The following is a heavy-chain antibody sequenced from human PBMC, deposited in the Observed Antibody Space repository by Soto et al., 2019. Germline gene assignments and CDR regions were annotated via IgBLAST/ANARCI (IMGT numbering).Heavy chain of an antibody. CDR3: ARNRGYCSGGSCYSPIGY. D-gene: IGHD2-15*01. V-gene: IGHV3-33*01. CDR2: IWYDGSNK. Sequence: QVQLVESGGGVVQPGRSLRLSCAASGFTFSSYGMHWVRQAPGKGLEWVAVIWYDGSNKYYADSVKGRFTISRDNFKNTLYLQMNSLRAEDTAVYYCARNRGYCSGGSCYSPIGYWGQGTLVTVSS. J-gene: IGHJ4*02. CDR1: GFTFSSYG.